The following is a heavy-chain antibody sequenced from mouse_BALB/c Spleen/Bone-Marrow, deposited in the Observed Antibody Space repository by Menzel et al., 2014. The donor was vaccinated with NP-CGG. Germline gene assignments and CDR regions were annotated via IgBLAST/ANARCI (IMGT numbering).Heavy chain of an antibody. J-gene: IGHJ2*01. D-gene: IGHD2-3*01. CDR3: ARGGNDLDY. Sequence: EVKVVESGGGLVQPGGSLRLSCATSGFTFTDYYMSWVRQPPGKALEWLGFIRNKANGYTTEYSASVKGRFTISRDNSQRILYLQMNTLRAEDSATYYCARGGNDLDYWGQGTTLTVSS. V-gene: IGHV7-3*02. CDR2: IRNKANGYTT. CDR1: GFTFTDYY.